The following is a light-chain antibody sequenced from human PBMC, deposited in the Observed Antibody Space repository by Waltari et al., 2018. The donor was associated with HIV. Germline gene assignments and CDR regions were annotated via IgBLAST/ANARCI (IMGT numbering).Light chain of an antibody. Sequence: SYVLTQPPSVSVAPGKTASITCGGNNIETKSVHWNQQKPGQAPAMVIYYDSDRPSGIPERFSGSNSGNTATLTITRVEAGDEADYFCQVWDPTTDHMVFGGGTKLTVL. CDR2: YDS. J-gene: IGLJ3*02. V-gene: IGLV3-21*04. CDR1: NIETKS. CDR3: QVWDPTTDHMV.